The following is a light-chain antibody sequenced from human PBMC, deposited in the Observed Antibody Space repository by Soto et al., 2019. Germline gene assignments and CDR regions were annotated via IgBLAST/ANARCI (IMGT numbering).Light chain of an antibody. CDR2: GTS. CDR1: QRVRSNY. CDR3: QQYGGSPPVFT. V-gene: IGKV3-20*01. J-gene: IGKJ3*01. Sequence: EIVLTQSPGTLSLSPGERATLSCRASQRVRSNYLAWYQQKPGQTPRLVMYGTSNRATGIPDRFSGSASGTEFILTIGRVEPEDFAVYFCQQYGGSPPVFTFGPGTKVEIK.